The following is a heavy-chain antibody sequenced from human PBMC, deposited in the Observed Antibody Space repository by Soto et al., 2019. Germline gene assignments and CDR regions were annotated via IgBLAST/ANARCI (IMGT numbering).Heavy chain of an antibody. CDR2: IGDRGTTT. V-gene: IGHV3-23*01. J-gene: IGHJ6*02. Sequence: EVQLLQSGGGLVQPGGSLRLSCVGSGFTFSRYAMIWVRQTPGKGLEWVSGIGDRGTTTYYADSVKGRFTLSRDNSGNTRFLQMKSVRAEDTCVYYCATDRLRDYYYYGTDVWGQRTTVTVS. CDR1: GFTFSRYA. D-gene: IGHD6-25*01. CDR3: ATDRLRDYYYYGTDV.